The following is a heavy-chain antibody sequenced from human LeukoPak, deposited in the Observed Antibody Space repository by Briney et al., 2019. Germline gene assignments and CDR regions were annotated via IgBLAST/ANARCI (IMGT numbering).Heavy chain of an antibody. Sequence: GSLRLSCAASGFTFSSYGMHWVRQAPGKGLEWVAVISYDGSNKYYADSVKGRFTISRDNSKNTLYLQMNSLRGEDTAVYYCAKDALDAASLSPFDYWGQGTLVTVSS. CDR1: GFTFSSYG. V-gene: IGHV3-30*18. D-gene: IGHD5-18*01. CDR3: AKDALDAASLSPFDY. CDR2: ISYDGSNK. J-gene: IGHJ4*02.